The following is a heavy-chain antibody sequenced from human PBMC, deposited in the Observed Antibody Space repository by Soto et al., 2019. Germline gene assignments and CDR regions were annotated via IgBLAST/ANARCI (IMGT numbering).Heavy chain of an antibody. V-gene: IGHV3-23*01. Sequence: PGGSLRLSCAASGFSVSDTYMSWVRQAPGKGLEWVSLISGTGSTTYYADSVKGRFTISRDNSKNTLYLQMSSLRADDTAVYYCAAIRFWGQGTLVTVSS. CDR1: GFSVSDTY. J-gene: IGHJ4*02. D-gene: IGHD2-21*01. CDR3: AAIRF. CDR2: ISGTGSTT.